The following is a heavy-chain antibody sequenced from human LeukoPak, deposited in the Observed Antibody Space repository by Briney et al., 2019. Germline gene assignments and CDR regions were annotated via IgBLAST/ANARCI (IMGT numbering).Heavy chain of an antibody. Sequence: GGSLRLSCAASGFTFSSYSMNWVRQAPGKGLEWVSYISSSSSTIYYADSVKGRFTISRDNAKNSLYLQMNSLRDEDTAAYYCARVEDTAMVHTLYYYYGMDVWGQGTTVTVSS. J-gene: IGHJ6*02. CDR2: ISSSSSTI. V-gene: IGHV3-48*02. D-gene: IGHD5-18*01. CDR1: GFTFSSYS. CDR3: ARVEDTAMVHTLYYYYGMDV.